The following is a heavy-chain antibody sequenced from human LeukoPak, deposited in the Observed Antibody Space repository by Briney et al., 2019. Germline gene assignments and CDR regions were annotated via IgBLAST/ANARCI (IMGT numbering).Heavy chain of an antibody. CDR3: AKEVRGTGTPDY. D-gene: IGHD1-1*01. CDR2: ISYDGSNK. J-gene: IGHJ4*02. CDR1: GFTFSSYG. Sequence: GGSLRLSCAASGFTFSSYGMHWVRQAPGKGLEWVAVISYDGSNKYYADSVKGRFTISRDNSKNTLYLQMNSLRAEDTAVYYCAKEVRGTGTPDYRGQGTLVTVSS. V-gene: IGHV3-30*18.